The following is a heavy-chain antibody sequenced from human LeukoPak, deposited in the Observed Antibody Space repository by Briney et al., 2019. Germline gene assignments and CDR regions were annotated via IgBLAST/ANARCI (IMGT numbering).Heavy chain of an antibody. D-gene: IGHD6-13*01. CDR3: ARGPAAAGTFLYYFDY. Sequence: SETLSLTCAVYGGSFSGYYWSWIRQPPGKGLEWIGEINHSESTNYNPSLKSRVTISVDTSKNQFSLKLSSVTAADTAVYYCARGPAAAGTFLYYFDYWGQGTLVTVSS. CDR2: INHSEST. J-gene: IGHJ4*02. V-gene: IGHV4-34*01. CDR1: GGSFSGYY.